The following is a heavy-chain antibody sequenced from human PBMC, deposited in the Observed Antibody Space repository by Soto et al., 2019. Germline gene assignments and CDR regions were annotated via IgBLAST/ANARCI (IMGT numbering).Heavy chain of an antibody. D-gene: IGHD1-1*01. Sequence: GESLKISCRGAGYSFSSYWSGWVRQTPGKGLEWMGIVYPGDSDTRYSPSFQGQVFISADKSIRTAYLQWSSLKASDTAIYYCARVDWNDGYYYHGMDVWGQGATVTVSS. CDR1: GYSFSSYW. CDR2: VYPGDSDT. V-gene: IGHV5-51*01. CDR3: ARVDWNDGYYYHGMDV. J-gene: IGHJ6*02.